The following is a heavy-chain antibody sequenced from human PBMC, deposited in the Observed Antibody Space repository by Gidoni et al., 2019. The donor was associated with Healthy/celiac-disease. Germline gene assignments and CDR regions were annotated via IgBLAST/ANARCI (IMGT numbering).Heavy chain of an antibody. V-gene: IGHV2-26*01. J-gene: IGHJ6*02. CDR2: IFSNDEK. D-gene: IGHD2-15*01. CDR1: GFSLSNARMG. Sequence: QVTLKESGPVLVKPTETLTMTCTVSGFSLSNARMGVSWIRQPQGKALEWLAHIFSNDEKSYSTSLNCRLTISKDTSKSQVVLTMTNMDPVDTATYYWARIPPSGSAFILTYSGMDVWGQGTTVTVSS. CDR3: ARIPPSGSAFILTYSGMDV.